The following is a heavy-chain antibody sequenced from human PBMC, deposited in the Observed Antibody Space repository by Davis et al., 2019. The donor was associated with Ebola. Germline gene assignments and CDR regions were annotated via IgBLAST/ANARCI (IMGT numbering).Heavy chain of an antibody. CDR2: IFSNDEK. V-gene: IGHV2-26*01. CDR1: GFSLSNARMG. J-gene: IGHJ3*02. CDR3: AHRRDEYYYDSSGYYHGRAFDI. D-gene: IGHD3-22*01. Sequence: SGPTLVKPTETLTLTCTVSGFSLSNARMGVSWIRQPPGKALEWLAHIFSNDEKSYSTSLKSRLTISKDTSKSQVVLIMTNMDPVDTATYYCAHRRDEYYYDSSGYYHGRAFDIWGQGTMVTVSS.